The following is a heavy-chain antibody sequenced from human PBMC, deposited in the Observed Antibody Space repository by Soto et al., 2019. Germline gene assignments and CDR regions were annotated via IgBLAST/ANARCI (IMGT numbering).Heavy chain of an antibody. J-gene: IGHJ4*02. CDR1: GYTFTSYY. CDR3: ASVLERYCSGGSCYGGFDY. Sequence: ASVKVSCKASGYTFTSYYMHWVRQAPGQGLEWMGIINPSGGSTSYAQKFQGRVTMTRDTSTSTVYMELSSLRSEDTAVYYCASVLERYCSGGSCYGGFDYWGKGTLVTV. CDR2: INPSGGST. D-gene: IGHD2-15*01. V-gene: IGHV1-46*03.